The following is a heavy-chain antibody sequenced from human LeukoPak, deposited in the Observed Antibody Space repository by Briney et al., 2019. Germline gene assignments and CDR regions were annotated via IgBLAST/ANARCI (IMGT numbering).Heavy chain of an antibody. CDR1: GGSISNHY. CDR2: ISYSGIT. Sequence: SETLSLACTVSGGSISNHYWTWIRQPPGKGLEWIGYISYSGITNYNPSLKSRVTISVDMSKNQFSLKLTSVTAADTAVYYCARVVAGATPFFDYWGQGTLVTVSS. CDR3: ARVVAGATPFFDY. D-gene: IGHD2-2*01. J-gene: IGHJ4*02. V-gene: IGHV4-59*11.